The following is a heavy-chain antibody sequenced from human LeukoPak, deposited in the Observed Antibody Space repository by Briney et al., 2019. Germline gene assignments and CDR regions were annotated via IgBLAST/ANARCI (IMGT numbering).Heavy chain of an antibody. CDR1: GFTFSTYW. Sequence: GGSLRLSCAASGFTFSTYWMSWVRQAPGKGLEWVANIKQEGNERYYVDSVKGRFTICRDNDKNSLFLQLNSLRAEDTAVYYCARDKGAYQSSGYYPTYFDFWGQGTLVTVSS. D-gene: IGHD3-22*01. CDR3: ARDKGAYQSSGYYPTYFDF. J-gene: IGHJ4*02. V-gene: IGHV3-7*01. CDR2: IKQEGNER.